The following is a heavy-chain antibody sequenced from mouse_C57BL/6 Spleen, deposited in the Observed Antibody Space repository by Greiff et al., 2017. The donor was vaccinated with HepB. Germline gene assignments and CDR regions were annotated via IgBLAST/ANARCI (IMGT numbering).Heavy chain of an antibody. V-gene: IGHV1-4*01. Sequence: VQLVESGAELARPGASVKMSCKASGYTFTSYTMHWVKQKPGQGLEWIGYINPSSGYTKYNQKFKDKATLTADKSSSTAYMQLSSLTSEDSAVYDCARDAVYGSSYGYAMDYWGQGTSVTVSS. CDR3: ARDAVYGSSYGYAMDY. D-gene: IGHD1-1*01. J-gene: IGHJ4*01. CDR2: INPSSGYT. CDR1: GYTFTSYT.